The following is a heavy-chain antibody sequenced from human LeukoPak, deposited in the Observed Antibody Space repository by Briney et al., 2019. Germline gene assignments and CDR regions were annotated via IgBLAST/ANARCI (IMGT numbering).Heavy chain of an antibody. CDR3: ARAELRYFDWGMDY. J-gene: IGHJ4*02. CDR2: IKQDGSEK. CDR1: GFTFSSYW. V-gene: IGHV3-7*01. D-gene: IGHD3-9*01. Sequence: GGSLRLSCAASGFTFSSYWMSWVRQAPGKGLEWVANIKQDGSEKYYVDSVKGRFTISRDNAKDSLYLQMNSLRAEDTAVYCCARAELRYFDWGMDYWGQGTLVTVSS.